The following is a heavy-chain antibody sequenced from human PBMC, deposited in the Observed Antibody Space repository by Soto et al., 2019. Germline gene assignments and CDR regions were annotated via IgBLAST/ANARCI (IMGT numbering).Heavy chain of an antibody. CDR1: GFTFSSYA. V-gene: IGHV3-23*01. CDR2: ISGSGDST. CDR3: AYSSTPFDY. Sequence: EVQLLESGGGLVQPGGSLRLSCAASGFTFSSYAMSWVRQAPGKGLEWVSAISGSGDSTYYADSVKGRFTISRGNSKNTLYLQMNSLGAEDTAVYYCAYSSTPFDYWGQGTLVTVSS. J-gene: IGHJ4*02. D-gene: IGHD6-13*01.